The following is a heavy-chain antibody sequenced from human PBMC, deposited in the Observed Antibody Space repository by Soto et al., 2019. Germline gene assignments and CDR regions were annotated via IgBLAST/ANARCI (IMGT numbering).Heavy chain of an antibody. Sequence: PSETLSLTCSVSGGSISGFYWTWIRQPPGKGLEWIGYIHDSGGTNYNPALESRVSISVDTSKNELSLKLSSVTAADTAMYYCARVVSXSWSGFPTNNWLDPWGQGTLVTVSS. CDR2: IHDSGGT. J-gene: IGHJ5*02. D-gene: IGHD3-3*01. V-gene: IGHV4-59*01. CDR1: GGSISGFY. CDR3: ARVVSXSWSGFPTNNWLDP.